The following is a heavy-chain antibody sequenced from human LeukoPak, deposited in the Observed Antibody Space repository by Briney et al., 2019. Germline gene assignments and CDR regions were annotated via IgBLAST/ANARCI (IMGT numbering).Heavy chain of an antibody. CDR1: GGTFSSYA. J-gene: IGHJ4*02. V-gene: IGHV1-69*06. D-gene: IGHD3-3*01. CDR3: AREVGYDFWSGYRPYFDY. CDR2: IIPIFGTA. Sequence: SVKVSCKASGGTFSSYAISWVRQAPGQGLEWMGGIIPIFGTANYAQKFQGRVTITADKSTSTAYVELSSLRSEDTAVYYCAREVGYDFWSGYRPYFDYWGQGTLVTVSS.